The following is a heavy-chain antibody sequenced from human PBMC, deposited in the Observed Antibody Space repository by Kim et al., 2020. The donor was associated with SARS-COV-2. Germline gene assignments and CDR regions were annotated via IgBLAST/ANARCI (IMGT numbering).Heavy chain of an antibody. Sequence: SETLSLTCTVSGGSISSYYWSWIRQPAGQGLEWIGRISPSGSTNYNPSLKSRVTMSVDTSKNPFSLKLSSVTAADTAVYYCAITRYSSSWNWFDPWGQGTLVTVAS. J-gene: IGHJ5*02. D-gene: IGHD6-13*01. V-gene: IGHV4-4*07. CDR1: GGSISSYY. CDR2: ISPSGST. CDR3: AITRYSSSWNWFDP.